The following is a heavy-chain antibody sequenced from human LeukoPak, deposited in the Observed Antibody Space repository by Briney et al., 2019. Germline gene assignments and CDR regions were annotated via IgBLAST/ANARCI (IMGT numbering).Heavy chain of an antibody. J-gene: IGHJ4*02. CDR2: IYPDDSDT. Sequence: GESLKISCKGSGYDFTTYWIGWVRQMPGKGLEWMGIIYPDDSDTVYSPSFQGHVTISADKSIGTAYLQWSSLKASDTALYYCARRFSSDWYYFDYWGRGTLVTVSS. D-gene: IGHD6-13*01. CDR3: ARRFSSDWYYFDY. V-gene: IGHV5-51*01. CDR1: GYDFTTYW.